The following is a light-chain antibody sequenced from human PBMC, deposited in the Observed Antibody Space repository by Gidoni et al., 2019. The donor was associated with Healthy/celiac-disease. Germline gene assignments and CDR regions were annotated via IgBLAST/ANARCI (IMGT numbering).Light chain of an antibody. V-gene: IGLV2-23*02. Sequence: SSLTQPASVSGSPGQAITISCTGTSSVVGSYNLVSWYQQHPGKAPKLMIYEVSKRPSGVSNRFSGSKSGNTASLTISGLQAEDEADYYCCSYAGSSTFYVFGTGTKVTVL. CDR3: CSYAGSSTFYV. CDR2: EVS. CDR1: SSVVGSYNL. J-gene: IGLJ1*01.